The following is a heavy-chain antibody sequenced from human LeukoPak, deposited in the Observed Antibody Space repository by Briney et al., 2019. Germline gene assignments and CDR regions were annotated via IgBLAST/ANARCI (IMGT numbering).Heavy chain of an antibody. V-gene: IGHV1-69*05. Sequence: SVKVSCKASGGTFSSYAISWVRQAPGQGLEWMGGIIPIFGTANYAQKFQGRVTITTDESTSTAYMELSSLRSEDTAVYYCARGRESGTFRSDAFDIWGQGTMVTVSS. D-gene: IGHD1-1*01. CDR3: ARGRESGTFRSDAFDI. CDR2: IIPIFGTA. J-gene: IGHJ3*02. CDR1: GGTFSSYA.